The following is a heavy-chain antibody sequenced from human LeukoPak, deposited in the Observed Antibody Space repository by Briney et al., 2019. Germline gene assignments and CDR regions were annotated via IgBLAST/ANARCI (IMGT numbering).Heavy chain of an antibody. Sequence: PGESLKISCKGSGYSFTNHWIGWVRQMPGKGLEWMGITYPGDSDTRYSPSLQGQVTISADKSISTAYLQWSSLKASDTAMYHCARLIRWDRYDTSGFDYWGQGTLVTVSS. CDR2: TYPGDSDT. CDR3: ARLIRWDRYDTSGFDY. CDR1: GYSFTNHW. J-gene: IGHJ4*02. V-gene: IGHV5-51*01. D-gene: IGHD3-22*01.